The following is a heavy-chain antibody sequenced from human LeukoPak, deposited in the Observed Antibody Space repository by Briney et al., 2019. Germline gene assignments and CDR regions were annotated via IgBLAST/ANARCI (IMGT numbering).Heavy chain of an antibody. CDR2: IIPNSGGS. CDR3: ARVDKYSGSYH. CDR1: GYTFTGYF. D-gene: IGHD1-26*01. Sequence: ASVKVSCKASGYTFTGYFMHWVRQAPGQGLEWMGRIIPNSGGSNFAQNFQGRVTMTRDTSISTAYMELSRLRSDDTAVYYCARVDKYSGSYHWGQGTLVTVSS. J-gene: IGHJ5*02. V-gene: IGHV1-2*06.